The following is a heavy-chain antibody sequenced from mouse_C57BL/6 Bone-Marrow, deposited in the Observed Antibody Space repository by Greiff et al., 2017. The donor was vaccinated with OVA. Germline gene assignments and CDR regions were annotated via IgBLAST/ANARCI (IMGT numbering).Heavy chain of an antibody. V-gene: IGHV1-53*01. D-gene: IGHD1-1*01. J-gene: IGHJ1*03. CDR3: ATIYYYGSSPWCFDV. CDR2: INPSNGGT. Sequence: VKLHEPGTELVKPGASVKLSCKASGYTFTSYWMHWVKQRPGQGLEWIGNINPSNGGTNYNEKFKSKATLTVDKSSSTAYMQLSSLTSEDSAVYYCATIYYYGSSPWCFDVWGTGTTVTVSS. CDR1: GYTFTSYW.